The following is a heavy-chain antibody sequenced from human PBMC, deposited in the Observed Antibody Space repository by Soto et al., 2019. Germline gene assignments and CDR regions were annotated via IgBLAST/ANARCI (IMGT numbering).Heavy chain of an antibody. CDR2: IIPIFGTA. D-gene: IGHD2-21*02. CDR1: GGTFSSYA. J-gene: IGHJ6*02. Sequence: QVQLVQSGAEVKKPGSSVKVSCKASGGTFSSYAISWVRQAPGQGLEWMGGIIPIFGTANYAQKFQGRVTRTAEESTSTAYMELSSLRAEDTAVYYCARGKDIVVVTGSTYYYYGMDVWGQGTTVTVSS. V-gene: IGHV1-69*12. CDR3: ARGKDIVVVTGSTYYYYGMDV.